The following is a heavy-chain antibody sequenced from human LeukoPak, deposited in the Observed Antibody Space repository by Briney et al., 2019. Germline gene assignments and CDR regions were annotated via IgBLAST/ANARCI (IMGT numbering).Heavy chain of an antibody. CDR1: GGSFSGYY. CDR2: INHSGST. V-gene: IGHV4-34*01. CDR3: ARGFRSGYYSPRHYYFDY. D-gene: IGHD3-3*01. J-gene: IGHJ4*02. Sequence: SETLSLTCAVYGGSFSGYYWSWIRQPPGKGLEWIGEINHSGSTNYNPSLKSRVTISVDTSKNQFSLKLSSVTAADTAVYYCARGFRSGYYSPRHYYFDYWGQGTLVTVSS.